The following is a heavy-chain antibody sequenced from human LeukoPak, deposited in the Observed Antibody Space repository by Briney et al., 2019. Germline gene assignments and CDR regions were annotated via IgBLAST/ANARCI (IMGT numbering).Heavy chain of an antibody. V-gene: IGHV4-59*01. CDR2: IYYSGST. J-gene: IGHJ6*03. CDR1: GGSISSYY. CDR3: ARESRKVVVPADTRPYYYYYMDV. D-gene: IGHD2-2*01. Sequence: SETLSLTCTVSGGSISSYYWSWIRQPPGKGLEWIRYIYYSGSTNYNPSLKSRVTISVDTSKNQFSLKLSSVTAADTAVYYCARESRKVVVPADTRPYYYYYMDVWGKGTTVTVSS.